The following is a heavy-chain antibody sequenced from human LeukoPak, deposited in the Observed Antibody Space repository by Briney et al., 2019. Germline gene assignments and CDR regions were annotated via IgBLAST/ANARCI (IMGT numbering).Heavy chain of an antibody. CDR1: GGSISSYY. D-gene: IGHD3-16*02. J-gene: IGHJ4*02. CDR3: ARAYGQLRLGELSYYFDY. CDR2: IYYSGST. V-gene: IGHV4-59*01. Sequence: SETLSLTCTVSGGSISSYYWSWIRQPPGKGLEWIGYIYYSGSTNYNPSLKSRVTISVDTSKNQFSLKLSSVTAADTAVYYCARAYGQLRLGELSYYFDYWGQGTPVTVSS.